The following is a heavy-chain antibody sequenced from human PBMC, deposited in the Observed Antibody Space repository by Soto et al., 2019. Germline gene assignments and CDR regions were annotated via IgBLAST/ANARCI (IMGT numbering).Heavy chain of an antibody. Sequence: PSETLSLTCRVSGYSIRGGYYWAWMRRPPGKELEWIGSIYHTGATSYNPSLKSRVTISVDTSKNQFSLKLTSLSAADTAVYFCARDDYIAEGFRRFFDVWGQGTLVTVPQ. CDR2: IYHTGAT. D-gene: IGHD3-16*01. CDR3: ARDDYIAEGFRRFFDV. J-gene: IGHJ4*02. CDR1: GYSIRGGYY. V-gene: IGHV4-38-2*02.